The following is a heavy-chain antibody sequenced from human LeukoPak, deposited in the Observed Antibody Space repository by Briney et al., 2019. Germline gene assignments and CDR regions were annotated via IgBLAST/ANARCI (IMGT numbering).Heavy chain of an antibody. D-gene: IGHD2-15*01. Sequence: GGSLRLSCAASGFTFSNAWMSWVRQAPGKGLEWVGRIKSKTGAGTTDYAAPVKGRFTISRDDSQNTLYLLMSSLKAEDTAVYYCITDAPSRYWGQGTLVTVSS. J-gene: IGHJ4*02. V-gene: IGHV3-15*01. CDR1: GFTFSNAW. CDR2: IKSKTGAGTT. CDR3: ITDAPSRY.